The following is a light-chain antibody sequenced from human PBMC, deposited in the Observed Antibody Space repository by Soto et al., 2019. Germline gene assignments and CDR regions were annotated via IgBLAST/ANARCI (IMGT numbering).Light chain of an antibody. CDR1: QSISSY. CDR2: AAS. CDR3: QQSYSTPLT. V-gene: IGKV1-39*01. Sequence: DIQMTQSPSSLSASVGDRVTITCRASQSISSYLNWYQQKPGKAPKLLIYAASSLQSGVPSRFSGSGSGTDFTLTISSLQPDDFETYYCQQSYSTPLTLGGGTKVDIK. J-gene: IGKJ4*01.